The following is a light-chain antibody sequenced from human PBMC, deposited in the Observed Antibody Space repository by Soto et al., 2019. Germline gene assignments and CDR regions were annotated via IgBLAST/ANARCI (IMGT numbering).Light chain of an antibody. CDR3: SAWDDSLNAYV. CDR1: TSNIGSNS. V-gene: IGLV1-44*01. CDR2: SLN. Sequence: QAVVTQPPSASGTPGQRVTFSCSGNTSNIGSNSVIWYQVLPGTAPKLLVYSLNQRPSGVPDRFSGSQSGTSASLAISGLQSDDEADYFCSAWDDSLNAYVFGTGTQLTVL. J-gene: IGLJ1*01.